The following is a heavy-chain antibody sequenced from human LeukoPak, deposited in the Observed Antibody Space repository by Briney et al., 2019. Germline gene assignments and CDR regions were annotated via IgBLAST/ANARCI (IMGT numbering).Heavy chain of an antibody. CDR1: GFTFSSYG. V-gene: IGHV3-30*02. D-gene: IGHD3-22*01. J-gene: IGHJ4*02. Sequence: GSLRLSCAASGFTFSSYGMHWVRQAPGKGLEWVAFIRYDGSNKYYADSVKGRFTISRDNSKNTLYLQMNSLRTEDTAVYYCTTSLISGYYIDYWGQGTLVAVSS. CDR2: IRYDGSNK. CDR3: TTSLISGYYIDY.